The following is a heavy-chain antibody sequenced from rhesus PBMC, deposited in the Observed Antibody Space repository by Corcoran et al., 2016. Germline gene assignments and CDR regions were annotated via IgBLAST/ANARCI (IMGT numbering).Heavy chain of an antibody. V-gene: IGHV3-116*02. CDR3: VRYWGDY. Sequence: EVRLVESGGGLVQPGGALRLSCAAAGFLFRDYYMSWVRQAPGKGPEWVGFIGVTPNGGTTEYAASVKGRFTISRDDSKSIASLQMNSLKIEDTAVYYCVRYWGDYWGQGVLVTVSS. J-gene: IGHJ4*01. CDR2: IGVTPNGGTT. D-gene: IGHD3-34*01. CDR1: GFLFRDYY.